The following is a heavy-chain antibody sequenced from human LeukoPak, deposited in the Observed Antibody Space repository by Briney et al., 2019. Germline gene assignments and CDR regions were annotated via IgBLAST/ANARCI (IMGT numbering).Heavy chain of an antibody. D-gene: IGHD4-23*01. CDR1: GFTVSSNY. CDR2: IYSGGGT. CDR3: STTVVTPHYFDY. Sequence: GGSLRLSCAASGFTVSSNYMSWVRQAPGKGLEWVSVIYSGGGTYYADSVKGRFIISRDNSQNTLFLQMKSLRAEDTAVYYCSTTVVTPHYFDYWGQGTLVTLSS. J-gene: IGHJ4*02. V-gene: IGHV3-53*01.